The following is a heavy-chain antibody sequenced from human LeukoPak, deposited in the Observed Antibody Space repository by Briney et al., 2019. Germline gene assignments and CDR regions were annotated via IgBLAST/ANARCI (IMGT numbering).Heavy chain of an antibody. Sequence: PSETLSLTCTVPGGSISSYYWSWSRQPPGKGLEWIGYIYSSGRTIYNPSLKSRVTISLDTSKNQFSLKLSSVTAADTAVYYCAGGGQWLVQGYWGQGTLVTVSS. V-gene: IGHV4-59*01. CDR3: AGGGQWLVQGY. CDR2: IYSSGRT. J-gene: IGHJ4*02. CDR1: GGSISSYY. D-gene: IGHD6-19*01.